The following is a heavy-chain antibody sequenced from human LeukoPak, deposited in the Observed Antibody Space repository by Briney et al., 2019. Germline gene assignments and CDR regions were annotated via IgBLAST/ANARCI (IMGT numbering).Heavy chain of an antibody. CDR2: IKQEGSEK. Sequence: GGSLRLSCAASGFTFNRYWMIWVRQAPGKGLGGVANIKQEGSEKYYVDSVRGRFTISRDNTKHSLYLQMKRLRAADTAVCYCARGQIYSYGYRAAELGSGYFDYWGQGTLVTVSS. CDR1: GFTFNRYW. J-gene: IGHJ4*02. D-gene: IGHD5-18*01. CDR3: ARGQIYSYGYRAAELGSGYFDY. V-gene: IGHV3-7*01.